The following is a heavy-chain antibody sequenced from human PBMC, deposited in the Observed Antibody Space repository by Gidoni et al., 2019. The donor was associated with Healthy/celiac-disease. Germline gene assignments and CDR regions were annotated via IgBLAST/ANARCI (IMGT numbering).Heavy chain of an antibody. D-gene: IGHD5-18*01. V-gene: IGHV4-30-4*01. Sequence: QVQLQESGPGLVKPSQTLSLTCTVSGGSISSGDYYWSWIRQPPGKGLEWIGYIYYSGSTYYNPSLKSRVTISVDTSKNQFSLKLSSVTAADTAVYYCAREGYSYGTYYYYGMDVWGQGTTVTVSS. CDR1: GGSISSGDYY. CDR2: IYYSGST. CDR3: AREGYSYGTYYYYGMDV. J-gene: IGHJ6*02.